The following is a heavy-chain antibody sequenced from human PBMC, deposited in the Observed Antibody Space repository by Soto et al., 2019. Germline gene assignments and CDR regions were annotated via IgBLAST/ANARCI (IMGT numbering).Heavy chain of an antibody. J-gene: IGHJ2*01. D-gene: IGHD3-10*01. CDR3: ARGRASYRSGTRYFDL. CDR1: GYTFTSYD. Sequence: QVQLVQSGAEVKKPGASVKVSCKASGYTFTSYDINWVRQATGQGLEWMGWMNPNSGNTGYAQKLQGRLTMTRNTSISTAYMELSILRSEDTAVYYCARGRASYRSGTRYFDLWGRGTLVTVSS. CDR2: MNPNSGNT. V-gene: IGHV1-8*01.